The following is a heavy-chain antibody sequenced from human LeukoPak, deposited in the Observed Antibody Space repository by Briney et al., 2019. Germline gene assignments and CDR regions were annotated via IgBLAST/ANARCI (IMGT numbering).Heavy chain of an antibody. D-gene: IGHD6-13*01. Sequence: PGGSLRLSCAASGFTFSSYAMHWVRQAPGKGLEWVAVISYDGSNKYYADSVKGRFTISRDNSKNTLYLQMNSLRAEDTAVYYCAKGTGTAQQLTFDYWGQGTLVTVSS. J-gene: IGHJ4*02. CDR1: GFTFSSYA. CDR3: AKGTGTAQQLTFDY. CDR2: ISYDGSNK. V-gene: IGHV3-30*04.